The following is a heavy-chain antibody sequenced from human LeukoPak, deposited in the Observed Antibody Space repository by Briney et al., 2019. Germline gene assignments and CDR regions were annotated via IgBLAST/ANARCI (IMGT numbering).Heavy chain of an antibody. V-gene: IGHV5-51*01. CDR1: GYTFSSYW. Sequence: GESLKISCKGSGYTFSSYWIGWVRQMPGKGLEWMGIIYPGDSDTRYSPSLQGQVTISADKSISTAYLQWSSLKASDTAMYYCASQPAYAFDIWGQGTMVTVSS. J-gene: IGHJ3*02. CDR2: IYPGDSDT. CDR3: ASQPAYAFDI.